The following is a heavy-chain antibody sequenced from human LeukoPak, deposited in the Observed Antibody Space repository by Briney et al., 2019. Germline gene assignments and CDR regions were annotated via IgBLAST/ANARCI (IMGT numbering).Heavy chain of an antibody. CDR1: GFTFSNYW. V-gene: IGHV3-7*05. CDR3: ARDCGRDCSQAFDI. D-gene: IGHD2-21*01. Sequence: PGGSLRLSCAASGFTFSNYWMSWVRQAPGKGLEWVADIKQDGTQKYYVDSVEGRFTIARDNAKNSLYLQMNSLRVEDTAVYYCARDCGRDCSQAFDIWGQGTMVTVSS. CDR2: IKQDGTQK. J-gene: IGHJ3*02.